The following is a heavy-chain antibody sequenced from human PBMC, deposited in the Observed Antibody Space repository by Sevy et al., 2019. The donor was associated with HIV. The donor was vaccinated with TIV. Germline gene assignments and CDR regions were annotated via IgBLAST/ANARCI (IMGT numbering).Heavy chain of an antibody. D-gene: IGHD4-17*01. CDR1: GFSLSTNGVG. Sequence: TLQVWSYAGEPTQTLTLTCTFSGFSLSTNGVGVGWIRQPPGKALECLALIYWDDDKHYSPSLKSRLTITKDTSKNQVVLTMTNMDPVDTATYYCARRDYGDYVDWFDPWGQGTLVTVSS. CDR2: IYWDDDK. V-gene: IGHV2-5*02. J-gene: IGHJ5*02. CDR3: ARRDYGDYVDWFDP.